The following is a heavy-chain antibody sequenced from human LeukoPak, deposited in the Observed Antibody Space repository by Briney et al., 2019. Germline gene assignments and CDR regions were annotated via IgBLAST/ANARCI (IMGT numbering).Heavy chain of an antibody. CDR2: ISWDGGIT. V-gene: IGHV3-43*01. D-gene: IGHD6-19*01. CDR3: AKGNSIAVAGFFDY. Sequence: GGSLRLSCAASGFMFDDYTMDWVRQVPGKGLEWVSLISWDGGITHYADSVKGRFTISRDNSRSSLYLQMNGLRSEDTALYYCAKGNSIAVAGFFDYWGQGTLVTVSS. J-gene: IGHJ4*02. CDR1: GFMFDDYT.